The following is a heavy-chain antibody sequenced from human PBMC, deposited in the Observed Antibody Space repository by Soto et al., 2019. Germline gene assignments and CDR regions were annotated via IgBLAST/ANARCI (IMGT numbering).Heavy chain of an antibody. V-gene: IGHV3-30-3*01. CDR3: AKGRQADH. J-gene: IGHJ4*02. CDR1: GFTFSSYA. D-gene: IGHD6-19*01. Sequence: PGGSLRLSCAASGFTFSSYAMHWVRQAPGKGLEWVAVISYDGSNKYYADSVKGRFTISRDNAKNSLYLQMNSLRAEDTALYYCAKGRQADHWGQGTLVTVSS. CDR2: ISYDGSNK.